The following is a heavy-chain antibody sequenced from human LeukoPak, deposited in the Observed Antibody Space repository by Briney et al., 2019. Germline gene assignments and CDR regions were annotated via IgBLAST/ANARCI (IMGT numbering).Heavy chain of an antibody. CDR3: AREPLGYCSSTSCWDY. D-gene: IGHD2-2*01. V-gene: IGHV3-30*02. Sequence: GGSLRLSCAASGFTFSSYGMHWVRQAPGKGLESVAFIRFDGNSKYYADSVKGRFTISRDNSKNTLFLQMNSLRADDTAVYYCAREPLGYCSSTSCWDYWGQGTLVTVSS. J-gene: IGHJ4*02. CDR1: GFTFSSYG. CDR2: IRFDGNSK.